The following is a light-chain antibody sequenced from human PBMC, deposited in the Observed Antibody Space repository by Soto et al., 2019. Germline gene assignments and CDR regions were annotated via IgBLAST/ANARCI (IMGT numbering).Light chain of an antibody. J-gene: IGKJ1*01. Sequence: DIQMTQSPSSLSASVGDRVTITCRASQSISSYLNWYQQKPGKAPKLLIYAASSLQSGVPSRFSGSGFGTVFTFTISILQPEDFATYYCQQSYSTSVTFGQGTKVDIK. CDR3: QQSYSTSVT. CDR2: AAS. CDR1: QSISSY. V-gene: IGKV1-39*01.